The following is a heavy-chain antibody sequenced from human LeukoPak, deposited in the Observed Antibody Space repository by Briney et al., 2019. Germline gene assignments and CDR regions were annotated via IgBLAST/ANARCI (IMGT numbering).Heavy chain of an antibody. Sequence: GSLRLSCAASGFTFSSYAMSWVGQPPGKGLEWIGSIYYSGSTYYNPSLKSRVTISVDTSKNQFSLKLSSVTAADTAVYYCARHSPVGIFYFDYWGQGTLVTVSS. CDR3: ARHSPVGIFYFDY. J-gene: IGHJ4*02. D-gene: IGHD1-26*01. CDR2: IYYSGST. V-gene: IGHV4-39*01. CDR1: GFTFSSYA.